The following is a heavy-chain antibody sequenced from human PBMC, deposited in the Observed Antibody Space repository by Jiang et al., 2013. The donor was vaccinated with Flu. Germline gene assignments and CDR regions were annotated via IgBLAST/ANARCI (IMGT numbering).Heavy chain of an antibody. CDR3: AKFPTYSGIYAFDN. CDR2: IYPGDSDT. J-gene: IGHJ4*02. CDR1: GYTFSTFW. Sequence: RESLKISCQVSGYTFSTFWIGWVRQMPGKGPECMGIIYPGDSDTRYNPSFQGQVTISADKSINTAYLQWSSLKASDTAMYYCAKFPTYSGIYAFDNWGQGTLVTVSS. D-gene: IGHD1-26*01. V-gene: IGHV5-51*01.